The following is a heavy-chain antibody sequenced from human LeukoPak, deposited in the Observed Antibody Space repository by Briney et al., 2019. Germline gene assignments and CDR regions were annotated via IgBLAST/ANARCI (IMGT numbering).Heavy chain of an antibody. J-gene: IGHJ6*03. CDR3: ARDKGSSWSYYYYYMDV. V-gene: IGHV4-39*07. D-gene: IGHD6-13*01. Sequence: SETLSLTCTVFGGSISSSTYYWGWIRQPPGKGLEWIGSIYYSGTTYYNPSLKSRVTISVDTSKNQFSLKLSSVTAADTAVYYCARDKGSSWSYYYYYMDVWGKGTTVTISS. CDR2: IYYSGTT. CDR1: GGSISSSTYY.